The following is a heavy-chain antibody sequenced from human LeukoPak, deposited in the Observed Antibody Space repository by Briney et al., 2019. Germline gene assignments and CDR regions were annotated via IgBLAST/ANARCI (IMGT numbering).Heavy chain of an antibody. Sequence: SETLSLTCAVSGGSFSSYYWSWIRQPPGKGLEWIGRIYTSGSTNYNPSLKSRVTMSVETSTNQFSLQLSSVTAADTAVYYCARVAITGSREKVDIWRQGTRHTVSS. CDR1: GGSFSSYY. CDR2: IYTSGST. CDR3: ARVAITGSREKVDI. D-gene: IGHD1-14*01. J-gene: IGHJ3*02. V-gene: IGHV4-59*10.